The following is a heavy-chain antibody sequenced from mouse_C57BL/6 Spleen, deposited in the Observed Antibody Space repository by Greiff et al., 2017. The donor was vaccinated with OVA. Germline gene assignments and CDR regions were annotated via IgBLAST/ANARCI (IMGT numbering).Heavy chain of an antibody. V-gene: IGHV1-55*01. D-gene: IGHD2-3*01. CDR3: ARWDDGYYGGFAY. CDR2: IYPGSGST. CDR1: GYTFTSYW. J-gene: IGHJ3*01. Sequence: VQLQQPGAELVKPGASVKMSCKASGYTFTSYWITWVKQRPGQGLEWIGDIYPGSGSTNYNEKFKSKATLTVDTSSSTAYMQLSSLTSEDSAVDCCARWDDGYYGGFAYWGQGTLVTVSA.